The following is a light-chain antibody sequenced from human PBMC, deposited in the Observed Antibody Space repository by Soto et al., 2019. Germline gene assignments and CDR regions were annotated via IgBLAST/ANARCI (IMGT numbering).Light chain of an antibody. V-gene: IGKV3-20*01. Sequence: EILLTQSPGTLSLSPGERATLSCGASQSVSRSYLAWYQQKPRHAPRLLLYGASSRATGIPDRFSGSGSGTDFTLTISRMEPEDFAVYYCQQYGTPPLFGHGTKVDIK. J-gene: IGKJ1*01. CDR2: GAS. CDR1: QSVSRSY. CDR3: QQYGTPPL.